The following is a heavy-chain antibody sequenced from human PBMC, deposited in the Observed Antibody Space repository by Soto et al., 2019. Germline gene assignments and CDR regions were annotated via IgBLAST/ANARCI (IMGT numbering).Heavy chain of an antibody. J-gene: IGHJ4*02. CDR1: GFTFSNHA. CDR2: ISGNGGST. Sequence: PGGSLRLSCAASGFTFSNHAMSWVRQAPGKGLEWVSAISGNGGSTYYADSVKGRFTISRDNSKNTLYLQMNSLRAEDTALYYCAKRYYSDSSGYLGSFDYWGQGTLVTVSS. V-gene: IGHV3-23*01. CDR3: AKRYYSDSSGYLGSFDY. D-gene: IGHD3-22*01.